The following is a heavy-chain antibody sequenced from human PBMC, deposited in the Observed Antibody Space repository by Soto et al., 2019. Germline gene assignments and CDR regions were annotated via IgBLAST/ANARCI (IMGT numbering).Heavy chain of an antibody. Sequence: QVQLVESGGGVVQPGRSLRLSCAGSGFSFSDFGMHWVRQAPGKGLEWVAVISYGGSNKNFADSVKGRFAISRDTSKNMMYLQMNSLRPEDTAVYYCAKWFGELFDGFDVWGQGTVVTVSS. D-gene: IGHD3-10*01. CDR3: AKWFGELFDGFDV. CDR1: GFSFSDFG. V-gene: IGHV3-30*18. J-gene: IGHJ3*01. CDR2: ISYGGSNK.